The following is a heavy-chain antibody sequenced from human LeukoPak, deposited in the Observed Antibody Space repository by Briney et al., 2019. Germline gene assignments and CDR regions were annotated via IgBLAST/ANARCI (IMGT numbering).Heavy chain of an antibody. CDR2: ISSSSSYI. D-gene: IGHD2-2*01. J-gene: IGHJ6*02. CDR1: GFTFSSYS. CDR3: ARDLVKYCSSTSCYLISPYYGMDV. Sequence: GGSLRLSCAASGFTFSSYSMNWVRQAPGKGLEWVSSISSSSSYIYYADSVKGRFTISRDNAKNSLYLQMNSLRAEDTAVYYCARDLVKYCSSTSCYLISPYYGMDVWGQGTTVTVSS. V-gene: IGHV3-21*01.